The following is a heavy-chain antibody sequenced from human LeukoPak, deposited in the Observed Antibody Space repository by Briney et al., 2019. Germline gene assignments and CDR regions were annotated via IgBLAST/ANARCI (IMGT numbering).Heavy chain of an antibody. Sequence: ASVKVSCKASGGTFSSYAISWVRQAPGQGLEWMGSIIPVFRTADYAQKFQGRVTITADESTSTAYMELSSLRSEDTAVFYCARDGSSGWPQTNYYFDYWGQGTLVTVSS. CDR2: IIPVFRTA. CDR1: GGTFSSYA. D-gene: IGHD6-19*01. CDR3: ARDGSSGWPQTNYYFDY. J-gene: IGHJ4*02. V-gene: IGHV1-69*13.